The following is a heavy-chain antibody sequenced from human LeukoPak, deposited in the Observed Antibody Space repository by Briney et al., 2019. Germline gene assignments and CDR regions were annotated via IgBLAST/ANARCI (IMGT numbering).Heavy chain of an antibody. V-gene: IGHV4-34*01. CDR1: GGSFSGYY. CDR2: INHSGST. J-gene: IGHJ4*02. Sequence: PSETLSLTCAVYGGSFSGYYWSWIRQPPGKGLEWIGEINHSGSTNYNPSLKSRVTISVDTSKNQFSLKLSSVTAPDTAVYYCARGRHARFTYYYDSSGYYYEWGQGTLVTVSS. CDR3: ARGRHARFTYYYDSSGYYYE. D-gene: IGHD3-22*01.